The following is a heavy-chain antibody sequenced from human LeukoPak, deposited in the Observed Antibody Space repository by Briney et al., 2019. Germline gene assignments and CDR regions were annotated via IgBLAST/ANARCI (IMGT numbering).Heavy chain of an antibody. CDR3: ARVVRGDGSTFDY. CDR1: GGTFSSYA. D-gene: IGHD7-27*01. CDR2: IIPIFGTA. J-gene: IGHJ4*02. Sequence: GASVKVSCKASGGTFSSYAISWVRQAPGQGLEWMGGIIPIFGTANYAQKFQGRVTITTDESTSTAYMELSSLRSEDTAVYYCARVVRGDGSTFDYWGQGTLVTVSS. V-gene: IGHV1-69*05.